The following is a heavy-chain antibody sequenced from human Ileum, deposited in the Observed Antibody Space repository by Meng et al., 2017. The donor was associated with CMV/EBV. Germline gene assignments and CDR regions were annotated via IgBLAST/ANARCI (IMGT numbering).Heavy chain of an antibody. CDR1: GFTVSGNH. Sequence: VQLVASGGGLLQTGESLRLSCAASGFTVSGNHMSWVRQAPGKGLEWVSDINSDGYTSYIDSVKGRFTISRDNSKNTVYFQMNSLRAEDTAIYYCARASPGYGGFPDWGQGTLVTVSS. CDR3: ARASPGYGGFPD. V-gene: IGHV3-53*01. CDR2: INSDGYT. J-gene: IGHJ4*02. D-gene: IGHD5-12*01.